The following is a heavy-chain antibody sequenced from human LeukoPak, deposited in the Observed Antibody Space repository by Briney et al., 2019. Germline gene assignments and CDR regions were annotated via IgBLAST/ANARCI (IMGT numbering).Heavy chain of an antibody. V-gene: IGHV4-39*01. CDR3: ARHRPYSSGWYVYFDY. D-gene: IGHD6-19*01. CDR2: IYYSGST. CDR1: GGSISSSSYY. J-gene: IGHJ4*02. Sequence: SETLPLTCTVSGGSISSSSYYWGWIRQPPGKGLEWIGSIYYSGSTYYNPSLKSRVTISVDTSKNQFSLKLSSVTAADTAVYYCARHRPYSSGWYVYFDYWGQGTLVTVSS.